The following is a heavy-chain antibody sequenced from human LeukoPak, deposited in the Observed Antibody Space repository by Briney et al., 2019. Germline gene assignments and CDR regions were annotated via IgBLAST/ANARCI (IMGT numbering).Heavy chain of an antibody. J-gene: IGHJ6*02. Sequence: PGGSLRLSCAASGFSFSTYAMSWVRQAPGKGLEWVSAISGSGGTIYYADSVKGRFTISRDNSKNTLYLQMNSLRAEDTAVYYCAKVEELDYYYYGMDVWGQGTTVTVSS. D-gene: IGHD1-26*01. CDR3: AKVEELDYYYYGMDV. V-gene: IGHV3-23*01. CDR2: ISGSGGTI. CDR1: GFSFSTYA.